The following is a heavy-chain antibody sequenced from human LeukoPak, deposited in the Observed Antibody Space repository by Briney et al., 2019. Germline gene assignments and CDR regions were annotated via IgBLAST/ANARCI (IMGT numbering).Heavy chain of an antibody. CDR2: IQFSGGTR. V-gene: IGHV1-46*01. D-gene: IGHD4-17*01. CDR1: EYGFTNYY. J-gene: IGHJ4*02. Sequence: ASVKVSCKASEYGFTNYYIHWVRRAPGQGLEWMGAIQFSGGTRTYAQKFQGRVTMTRDASTNTVYMELNSLRSDDTAVYYCAREGTTTVTKNFDYWGQGTLVTVSS. CDR3: AREGTTTVTKNFDY.